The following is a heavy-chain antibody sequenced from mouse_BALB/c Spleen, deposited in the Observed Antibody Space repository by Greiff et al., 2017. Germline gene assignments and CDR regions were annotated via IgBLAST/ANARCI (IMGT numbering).Heavy chain of an antibody. CDR1: GYTFTSYY. CDR2: IYPGDGST. CDR3: ARSYRYDGGAWFAY. D-gene: IGHD2-14*01. Sequence: VQLQQSGPELVKPGASVKMSCKASGYTFTSYYIHWVKQRPGQGLEWIGWIYPGDGSTKYNEKFKGKTTLTADKSSSTAYMLLSSLTSEDSAIYFCARSYRYDGGAWFAYWGQGTLVTVSA. V-gene: IGHV1S56*01. J-gene: IGHJ3*01.